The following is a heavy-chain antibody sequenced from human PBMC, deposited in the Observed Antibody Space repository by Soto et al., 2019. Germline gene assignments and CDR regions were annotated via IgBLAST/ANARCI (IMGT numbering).Heavy chain of an antibody. J-gene: IGHJ3*02. Sequence: QVQLQESGPGLVKPSGTLSLTCAVSGGSISSSNWWSWVRQPPGKGLEWIGEIYHSGSTNYNPSLKRPVTISVDKSKNQFSLNLRSVTAADTAVYYCARVVERQLWSAFFGAFDIWGQGTMVTVSS. V-gene: IGHV4-4*02. D-gene: IGHD5-18*01. CDR1: GGSISSSNW. CDR2: IYHSGST. CDR3: ARVVERQLWSAFFGAFDI.